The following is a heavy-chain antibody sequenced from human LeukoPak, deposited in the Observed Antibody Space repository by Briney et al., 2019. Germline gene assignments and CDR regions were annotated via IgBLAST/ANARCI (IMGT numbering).Heavy chain of an antibody. Sequence: QPGGSLRLSCAASGFTVSSNYMSWVRQAPGKGLEWVAFIRYDGSNKYYADSVKGRFTISRDNSKNTLYLQMNSLRAEDTAVYYCAKTDCSSTSCYDHVRDGTIYYFDYWGQGTLVTVSS. CDR2: IRYDGSNK. CDR3: AKTDCSSTSCYDHVRDGTIYYFDY. V-gene: IGHV3-30*02. J-gene: IGHJ4*02. D-gene: IGHD2-2*01. CDR1: GFTVSSNY.